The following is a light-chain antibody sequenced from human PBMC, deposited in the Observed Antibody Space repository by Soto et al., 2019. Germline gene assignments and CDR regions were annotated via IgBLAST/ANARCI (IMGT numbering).Light chain of an antibody. CDR3: QQYDLGFT. Sequence: IVFTQSPAILSLSPGERATLSCRASQKISNKYLAWYQQKPDQAPRLLIFGASTRASGIPDRFSGRGSGTDFTLTISRLEPEDFALYYCQQYDLGFTFGPGTKVDIK. J-gene: IGKJ3*01. V-gene: IGKV3-20*01. CDR2: GAS. CDR1: QKISNKY.